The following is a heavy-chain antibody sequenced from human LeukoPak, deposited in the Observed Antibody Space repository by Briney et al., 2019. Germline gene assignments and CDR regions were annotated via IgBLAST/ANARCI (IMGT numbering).Heavy chain of an antibody. CDR2: IYYSGST. CDR3: ARDGSPGGYRKLYNWFDP. V-gene: IGHV4-31*03. Sequence: SETLSLTCTVSGGSISSGGYYWSWIRQHPGKGLEWIGYIYYSGSTYYNPSLKSRVTISVDTSKNQFSLKLSSVTAADTAVYYCARDGSPGGYRKLYNWFDPWGQGTLVTVSS. D-gene: IGHD2/OR15-2a*01. CDR1: GGSISSGGYY. J-gene: IGHJ5*02.